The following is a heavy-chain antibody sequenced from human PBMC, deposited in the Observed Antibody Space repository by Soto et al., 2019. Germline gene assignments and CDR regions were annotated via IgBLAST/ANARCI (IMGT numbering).Heavy chain of an antibody. CDR2: INHSGST. D-gene: IGHD6-19*01. V-gene: IGHV4-34*01. Sequence: QVQLQQWGAGLLKPSETLSLTCAVYGGSFSGYYWSWIRQPPGKGLEWIGEINHSGSTNYNPSLKSRVTISVDTSKNQFSLKLSSVTAADTAVYYCARAPPRIAVAGSYWYFDLWGRGTLVTVSS. CDR1: GGSFSGYY. J-gene: IGHJ2*01. CDR3: ARAPPRIAVAGSYWYFDL.